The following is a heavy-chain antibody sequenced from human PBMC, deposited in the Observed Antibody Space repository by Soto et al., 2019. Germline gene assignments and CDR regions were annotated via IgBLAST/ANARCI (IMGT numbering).Heavy chain of an antibody. CDR2: VFHTGNT. D-gene: IGHD7-27*01. V-gene: IGHV4-4*02. CDR3: ARKAWVRFDY. CDR1: VDSMTRSVW. J-gene: IGHJ4*02. Sequence: SDTLSLTCTVSVDSMTRSVWFTWVRQPPGKGLEWIGEVFHTGNTNYNPSLKSRVTMSVDKSTNEFSLKVTSVTAADTAIYYCARKAWVRFDYWGQGALVTVSS.